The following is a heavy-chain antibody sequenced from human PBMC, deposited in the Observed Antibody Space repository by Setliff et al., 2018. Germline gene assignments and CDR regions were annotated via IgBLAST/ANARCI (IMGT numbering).Heavy chain of an antibody. V-gene: IGHV4-59*11. CDR1: GGSIDSHY. D-gene: IGHD3-3*01. CDR3: ARGKTFFGAFIRAFDI. Sequence: FETLSLTCSVSGGSIDSHYWSWIRQPPGKGLEWIGSIYYSGNTNYNPSLKSRVTISIDTSKNQFSLKLSSVTAADTAVYHCARGKTFFGAFIRAFDIWGQGRMVTVSS. CDR2: IYYSGNT. J-gene: IGHJ3*02.